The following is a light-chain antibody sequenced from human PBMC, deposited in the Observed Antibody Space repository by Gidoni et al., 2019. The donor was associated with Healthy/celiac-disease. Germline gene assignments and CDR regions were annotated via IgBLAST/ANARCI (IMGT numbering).Light chain of an antibody. Sequence: QSVLTQPPSASGTPGQTITISCSESTSNNGSNPVNWYQHIPGASPKLLIYSNSQRPPGVPDRFSGSKSGTSASLAISDLQSEDEADYYCATWVDRLNGLTFGGGTKLTVL. CDR2: SNS. J-gene: IGLJ2*01. CDR1: TSNNGSNP. CDR3: ATWVDRLNGLT. V-gene: IGLV1-44*01.